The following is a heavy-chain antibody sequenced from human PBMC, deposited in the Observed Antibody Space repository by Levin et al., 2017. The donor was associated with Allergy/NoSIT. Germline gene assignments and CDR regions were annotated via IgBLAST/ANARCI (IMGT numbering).Heavy chain of an antibody. CDR1: GGSISSSSHY. J-gene: IGHJ4*02. CDR2: RHYSGIT. D-gene: IGHD5-12*01. V-gene: IGHV4-39*01. Sequence: SETLSLTCTVAGGSISSSSHYWGWIRQPPGKGLEWIGSRHYSGITFYNPSLKSRLTISVETSKKKFSLNLTSVTAADTAVYYCARHKGGRTITTMRGLIDNWGQGIQVTVSS. CDR3: ARHKGGRTITTMRGLIDN.